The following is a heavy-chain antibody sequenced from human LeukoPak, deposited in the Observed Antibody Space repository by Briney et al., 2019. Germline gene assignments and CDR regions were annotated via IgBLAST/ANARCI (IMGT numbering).Heavy chain of an antibody. D-gene: IGHD3-9*01. J-gene: IGHJ6*03. CDR3: ARYGLLTGYNGGYYYYYMDV. CDR1: GFTFTGYY. Sequence: ASVKVSCKTSGFTFTGYYMHWVRQAPGQGLEWMGWINPNSGGTNYAQKFQGRVTMTRDTSISTAYMELSRLRSDDTAVYYCARYGLLTGYNGGYYYYYMDVWGKGTTVTISS. V-gene: IGHV1-2*02. CDR2: INPNSGGT.